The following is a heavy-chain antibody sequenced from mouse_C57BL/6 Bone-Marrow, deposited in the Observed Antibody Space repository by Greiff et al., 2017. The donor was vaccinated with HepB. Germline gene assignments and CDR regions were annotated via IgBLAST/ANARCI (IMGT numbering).Heavy chain of an antibody. V-gene: IGHV1-4*01. J-gene: IGHJ2*01. D-gene: IGHD2-4*01. Sequence: CGAELARPGASVKMSCKASGYTFTSYTMHWVKQRPGQGLEWIGYINPSSGYTKYNQKFKDKATLTADKSSSTAYMQLSSLTSEDSAVYYCAFYDYDYFDYWGQGTTLTVSS. CDR3: AFYDYDYFDY. CDR1: GYTFTSYT. CDR2: INPSSGYT.